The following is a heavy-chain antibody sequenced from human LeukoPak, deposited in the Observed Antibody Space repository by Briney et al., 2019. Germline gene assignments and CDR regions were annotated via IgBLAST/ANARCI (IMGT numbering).Heavy chain of an antibody. Sequence: PGGSLRLSCAASGFTFSSYWMSWVRQAPGQGLERVANIKQGGSEQYYVDSVKGRFTISRDNAKNALYLQMNSLRAEDTAVYYCARDTIFGADYLDYWGQGTLVTVSS. CDR1: GFTFSSYW. J-gene: IGHJ4*02. V-gene: IGHV3-7*01. CDR3: ARDTIFGADYLDY. CDR2: IKQGGSEQ. D-gene: IGHD3-3*01.